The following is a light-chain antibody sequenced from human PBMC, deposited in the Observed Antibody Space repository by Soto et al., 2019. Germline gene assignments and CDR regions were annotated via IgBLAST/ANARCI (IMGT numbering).Light chain of an antibody. J-gene: IGLJ1*01. Sequence: QRVTISCTGSSSHFGAGFDVHWYQQFPGTAPKLLIYANSNRPSGAPDRFSGSKSGTSASLAITGLQAEDEADYYCQSYDTNRSCYVFGTRSKVTIL. V-gene: IGLV1-40*01. CDR2: ANS. CDR1: SSHFGAGFD. CDR3: QSYDTNRSCYV.